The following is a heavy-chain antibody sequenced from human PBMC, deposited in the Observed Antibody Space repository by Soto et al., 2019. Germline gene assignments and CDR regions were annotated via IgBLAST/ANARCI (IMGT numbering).Heavy chain of an antibody. Sequence: ASVKVSCKASGYTFTSYDINWVRQATGQGLEWMGWMNPNSGNTGYAQKFQGRVTMTRNTSISTAYMELSSLRSEDTAVYYCGGGGLGLQYHVLSHYYYGMDVWGQGTTVTVSS. V-gene: IGHV1-8*01. CDR1: GYTFTSYD. CDR2: MNPNSGNT. CDR3: GGGGLGLQYHVLSHYYYGMDV. D-gene: IGHD3-16*01. J-gene: IGHJ6*02.